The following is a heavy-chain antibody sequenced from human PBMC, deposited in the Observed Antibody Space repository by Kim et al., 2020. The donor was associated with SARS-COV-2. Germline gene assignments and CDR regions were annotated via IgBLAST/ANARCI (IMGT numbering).Heavy chain of an antibody. Sequence: SYAQKFQGRVTMTRDTSTSAVYMELSSRRSEDTAVYYCARVAWNGGDYFDDWGRETLVTGSA. J-gene: IGHJ4*02. CDR3: ARVAWNGGDYFDD. V-gene: IGHV1-46*01. D-gene: IGHD1-1*01.